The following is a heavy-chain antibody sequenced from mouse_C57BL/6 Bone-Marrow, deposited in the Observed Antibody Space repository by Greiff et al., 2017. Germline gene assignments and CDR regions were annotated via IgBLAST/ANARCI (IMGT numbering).Heavy chain of an antibody. Sequence: VQLQQPGAELVRPGSSVKLSCKASGYTFTSSWMDWVKQRPGQGLEWIGNIYPSDSETHYNQKFKDKATLTVDTSSSTAYMQLSSLTSEDPAVYDCARGDGYCVSFAVWGKGTLVTVSA. D-gene: IGHD2-3*01. CDR2: IYPSDSET. CDR3: ARGDGYCVSFAV. V-gene: IGHV1-61*01. CDR1: GYTFTSSW. J-gene: IGHJ3*01.